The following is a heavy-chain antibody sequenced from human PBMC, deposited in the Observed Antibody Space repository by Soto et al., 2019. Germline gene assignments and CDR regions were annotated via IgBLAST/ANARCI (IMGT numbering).Heavy chain of an antibody. D-gene: IGHD2-15*01. CDR3: ARVVNRPVRFDL. Sequence: QVQLQESGPGLVKPSQTLSLSCAVSGGSISSGDYDWSWIRQPPGKGLECIGYIYYSGSTYYNPSLKSRVTISVDTSKTQFSLKLSSVTAADTAVYNCARVVNRPVRFDLWGRGTLVSVSS. V-gene: IGHV4-30-4*01. J-gene: IGHJ2*01. CDR2: IYYSGST. CDR1: GGSISSGDYD.